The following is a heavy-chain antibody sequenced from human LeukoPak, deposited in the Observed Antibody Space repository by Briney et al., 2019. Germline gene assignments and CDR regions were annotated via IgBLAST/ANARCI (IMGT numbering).Heavy chain of an antibody. J-gene: IGHJ4*02. CDR3: ATDMVGYCGDVTCYSEAY. D-gene: IGHD2-21*01. CDR1: GYSLTALS. CDR2: FDPGVGKT. Sequence: ASLKVSCKVSGYSLTALSMHWVRQAPGKGLEWMGGFDPGVGKTIYAEKLDGRLTVTDDTSTDTAYMQLSSLKLEDTAVYYCATDMVGYCGDVTCYSEAYWGEGTLVTVSS. V-gene: IGHV1-24*01.